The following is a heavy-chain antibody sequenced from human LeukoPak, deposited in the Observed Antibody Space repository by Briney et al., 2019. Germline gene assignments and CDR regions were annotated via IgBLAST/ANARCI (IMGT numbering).Heavy chain of an antibody. D-gene: IGHD3-10*01. CDR3: ARRRVAGNYYGSGSYYTNWFDP. CDR1: GGSISSYY. Sequence: SETLSLTCTVSGGSISSYYWSWIRQPPGKGLEWIGYIYTSGRTNYNPSLKSRVTISVDTPKNQFSLKLSSVTAADTAVYYCARRRVAGNYYGSGSYYTNWFDPWGQGTLVTVSS. V-gene: IGHV4-4*09. CDR2: IYTSGRT. J-gene: IGHJ5*02.